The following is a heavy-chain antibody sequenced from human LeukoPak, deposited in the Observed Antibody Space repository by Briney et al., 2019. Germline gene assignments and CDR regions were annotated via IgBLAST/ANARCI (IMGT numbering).Heavy chain of an antibody. CDR3: ARESRYCSSTSCPSGAALGY. D-gene: IGHD2-2*01. V-gene: IGHV1-2*04. CDR1: GYTFTGYY. Sequence: GASVKVSCKASGYTFTGYYMHWVRQAPGQGLEWMGWINPNSGGTNYAQKFQGWVTMTRDTSISTAYMELSRLRSDDTAVYYCARESRYCSSTSCPSGAALGYWGQGTLVTVSS. J-gene: IGHJ4*02. CDR2: INPNSGGT.